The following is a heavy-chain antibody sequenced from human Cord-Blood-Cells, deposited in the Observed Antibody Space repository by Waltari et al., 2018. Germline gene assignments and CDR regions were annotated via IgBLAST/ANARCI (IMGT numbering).Heavy chain of an antibody. Sequence: EVQLVESGGGLVKPGGSLILSCAASGFTFSNAWMSWVRQAPGKGLEWVGRIKSKTDGGTTDYAAPVRGRFTISRDDSKNTLYLQMNSLKTEDTAVYYCTTSIAAAGDAFDIWGQGTMVTVSS. CDR1: GFTFSNAW. CDR3: TTSIAAAGDAFDI. J-gene: IGHJ3*02. D-gene: IGHD6-13*01. V-gene: IGHV3-15*01. CDR2: IKSKTDGGTT.